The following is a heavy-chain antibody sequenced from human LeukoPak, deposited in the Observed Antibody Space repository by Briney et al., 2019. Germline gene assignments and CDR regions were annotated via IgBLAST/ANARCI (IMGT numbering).Heavy chain of an antibody. CDR3: VKPYDY. J-gene: IGHJ4*02. Sequence: HPGGSLRLSCSVSGFTFSSNTMHWVRQAPGKGLEYVSAISSHGGTTYYADSVKGRFTVSRDNSKNTLYLQMTSPRAEDTAVYYCVKPYDYWGQGTLVTVSS. CDR2: ISSHGGTT. CDR1: GFTFSSNT. V-gene: IGHV3-64D*09.